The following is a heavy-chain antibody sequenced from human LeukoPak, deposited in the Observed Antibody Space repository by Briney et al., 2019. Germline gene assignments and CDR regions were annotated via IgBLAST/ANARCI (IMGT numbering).Heavy chain of an antibody. CDR3: ARVEYSSSWQIVYYFDY. CDR1: GFTFSDYS. J-gene: IGHJ4*02. Sequence: GGSLRLSCAASGFTFSDYSMSWIRQAPGKGLEWVSYISSSGSTIYYADSVKGRFTISRDNAKNSLYLQMNSLTAEDTAVYYCARVEYSSSWQIVYYFDYWGQGTLVTVSS. D-gene: IGHD6-13*01. CDR2: ISSSGSTI. V-gene: IGHV3-11*04.